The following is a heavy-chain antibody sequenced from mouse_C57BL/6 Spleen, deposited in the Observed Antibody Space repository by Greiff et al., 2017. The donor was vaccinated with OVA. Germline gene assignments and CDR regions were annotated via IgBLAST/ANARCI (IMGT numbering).Heavy chain of an antibody. J-gene: IGHJ2*01. V-gene: IGHV1-82*01. Sequence: QVQLQQSGPELVKPGASVKISCKASGYAFSSSWMNWVKQRPGKGLEWIGRIYPGDGDTNYNGKFKGKATLTADKSSSTAYMQLSSLSSEDSAVYFCARDFIDYWGQGTTLTVSS. CDR2: IYPGDGDT. CDR3: ARDFIDY. CDR1: GYAFSSSW.